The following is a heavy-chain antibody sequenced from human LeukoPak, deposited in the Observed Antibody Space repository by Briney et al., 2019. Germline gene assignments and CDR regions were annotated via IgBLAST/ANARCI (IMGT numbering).Heavy chain of an antibody. Sequence: PSETLSLTCTVSGGSISSGDYYWSWIRQPPGKGLEWIGYIYYSGSTYYNPSLKSRVTISVDTSKNQFSLKLSSVTAADTAVYYCARQLSWEQQLVPRFDYWGQGTLVTVSS. J-gene: IGHJ4*02. CDR2: IYYSGST. D-gene: IGHD6-13*01. CDR3: ARQLSWEQQLVPRFDY. CDR1: GGSISSGDYY. V-gene: IGHV4-30-4*08.